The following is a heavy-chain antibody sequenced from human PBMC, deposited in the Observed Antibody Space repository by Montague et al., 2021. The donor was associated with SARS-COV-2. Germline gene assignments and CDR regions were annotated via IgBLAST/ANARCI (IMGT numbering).Heavy chain of an antibody. V-gene: IGHV4-39*01. J-gene: IGHJ4*02. CDR2: IYYTGTT. Sequence: ETRSLTCTVSGDSVKTNLYYWGWIRQPPGKGLEWIGNIYYTGTTYYNPSLKSRVTMSVDTSKNQFSLKLTSVTAADTAVYYCANAGRCSSGSCYSPFDSWGQGSLVTVSS. D-gene: IGHD2-15*01. CDR1: GDSVKTNLYY. CDR3: ANAGRCSSGSCYSPFDS.